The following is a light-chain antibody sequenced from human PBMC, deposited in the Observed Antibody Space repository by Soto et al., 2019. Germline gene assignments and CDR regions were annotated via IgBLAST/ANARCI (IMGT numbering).Light chain of an antibody. V-gene: IGLV2-18*02. CDR3: SSFTTSDTYG. J-gene: IGLJ1*01. CDR1: SSDIGSYNR. Sequence: QSVLTQPPSVSGSPGQSVTISCTGTSSDIGSYNRVSWYQQPPGAAPKLMICEVNNRPSGVPERFSGSKSGNTASLTIFGLQAEDEADYYCSSFTTSDTYGFGTGTKVTVL. CDR2: EVN.